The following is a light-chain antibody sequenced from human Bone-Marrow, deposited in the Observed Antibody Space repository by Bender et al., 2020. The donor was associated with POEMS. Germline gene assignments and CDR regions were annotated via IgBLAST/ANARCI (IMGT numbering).Light chain of an antibody. Sequence: QSVLTQPPSASGTPGQRVTISCSGSSSNIEPNYVYWYQQFPGTAPKLLIYRNNQRPSGVPERFSGSKSGTSASLAISGLHSEDEADYYCVAWDDTLNGWVFGGGTKLTVL. V-gene: IGLV1-44*01. CDR3: VAWDDTLNGWV. CDR1: SSNIEPNY. CDR2: RNN. J-gene: IGLJ2*01.